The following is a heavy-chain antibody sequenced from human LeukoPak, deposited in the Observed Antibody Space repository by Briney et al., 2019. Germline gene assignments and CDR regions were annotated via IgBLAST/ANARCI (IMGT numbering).Heavy chain of an antibody. J-gene: IGHJ3*02. V-gene: IGHV4-38-2*01. D-gene: IGHD5-18*01. CDR1: DYSISRGYY. Sequence: SETLSLTCAVSDYSISRGYYWGWIRQPPGKGLEWIGSIYHSGITYYNPSLKSRVTISVDTSKNQFSLKLTSVTAADTAVYYCARTEGGYSYGSAFGIWGQGTMVTVSS. CDR2: IYHSGIT. CDR3: ARTEGGYSYGSAFGI.